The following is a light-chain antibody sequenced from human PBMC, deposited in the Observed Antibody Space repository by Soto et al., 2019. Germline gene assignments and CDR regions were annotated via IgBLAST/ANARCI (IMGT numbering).Light chain of an antibody. J-gene: IGKJ1*01. CDR2: DAS. CDR1: QTISAS. V-gene: IGKV1-5*01. Sequence: DIQMTQSPSTLSASVGDRVTITCRASQTISASLAWYQQKPGKAPNLLIYDASSLESGVPARFSGSGSGTEFTLTINSLQSDDSATYYCQHYNTYPWTFGQGTKVEIK. CDR3: QHYNTYPWT.